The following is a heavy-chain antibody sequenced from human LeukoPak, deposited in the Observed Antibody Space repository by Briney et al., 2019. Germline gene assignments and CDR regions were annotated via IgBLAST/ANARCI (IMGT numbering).Heavy chain of an antibody. Sequence: GGSLRLSCAASGFTFSSYAMSWVRQAPGKGLQWVSTLSGSGGSTFYADSVKGRFSISRDNSKNTLYLQMNSLRAEDTAVYYCPKGVSPHDHWGQGTLVTVSS. D-gene: IGHD5/OR15-5a*01. V-gene: IGHV3-23*01. CDR2: LSGSGGST. CDR3: PKGVSPHDH. J-gene: IGHJ4*02. CDR1: GFTFSSYA.